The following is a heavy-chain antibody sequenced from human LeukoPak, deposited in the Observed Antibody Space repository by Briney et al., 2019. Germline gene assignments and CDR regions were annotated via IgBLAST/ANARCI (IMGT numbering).Heavy chain of an antibody. J-gene: IGHJ5*02. CDR3: ARVAPSPYCSGGSFYSYWFDP. V-gene: IGHV4-4*07. CDR1: GGSISSYD. CDR2: IYTSGST. D-gene: IGHD2-15*01. Sequence: ASETLSLTCTVSGGSISSYDWSWIRQPAGKGLEWIGRIYTSGSTNYNPSLKSRVTMSVDTSKNQFSLKLNSVTAADTAVYYCARVAPSPYCSGGSFYSYWFDPWGQGTLVTVSS.